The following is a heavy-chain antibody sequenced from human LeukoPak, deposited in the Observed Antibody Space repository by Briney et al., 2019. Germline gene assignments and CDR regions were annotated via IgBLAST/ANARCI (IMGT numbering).Heavy chain of an antibody. D-gene: IGHD6-19*01. V-gene: IGHV1-2*06. CDR1: GYTFTCYY. Sequence: ASVKVSCKASGYTFTCYYMHWVQQAPGQGLEWMGRINPNSGGTNYAQKFQGRVTMTRDTSISTAYMELSRLRSDDTAVYYCARQIAVAATGFGDFDYWGQGTLVTVSS. CDR3: ARQIAVAATGFGDFDY. CDR2: INPNSGGT. J-gene: IGHJ4*02.